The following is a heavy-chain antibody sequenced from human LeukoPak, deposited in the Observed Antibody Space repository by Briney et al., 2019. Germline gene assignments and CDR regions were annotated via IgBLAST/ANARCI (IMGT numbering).Heavy chain of an antibody. D-gene: IGHD5-12*01. CDR3: AREIVATICYFDY. J-gene: IGHJ4*02. CDR1: RFTFSDYG. CDR2: ISYDGSNK. Sequence: GGSLRLSCTASRFTFSDYGMHWVRQAPGKGLEWVAFISYDGSNKYYVDSVKGRFTISRDNSKNTLYLQMNSLRAEDTALYYCAREIVATICYFDYWGQGTLVTVSS. V-gene: IGHV3-30*03.